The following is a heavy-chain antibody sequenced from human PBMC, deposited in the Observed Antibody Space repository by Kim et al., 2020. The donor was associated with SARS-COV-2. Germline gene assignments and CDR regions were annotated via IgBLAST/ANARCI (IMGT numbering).Heavy chain of an antibody. CDR3: ARQSGTWIQLWNY. CDR1: GGSISSSSYY. CDR2: IYYSGST. Sequence: SETLSLTCTVSGGSISSSSYYWGWIRQPPGKGLEWIGSIYYSGSTYYNPSLKSRVTISVDTSKNQFSLKLSSVTAADTAVYYCARQSGTWIQLWNYWGQGTLVTVSS. D-gene: IGHD5-18*01. J-gene: IGHJ4*02. V-gene: IGHV4-39*01.